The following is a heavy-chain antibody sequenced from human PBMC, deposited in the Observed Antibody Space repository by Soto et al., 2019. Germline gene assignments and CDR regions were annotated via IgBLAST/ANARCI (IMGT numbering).Heavy chain of an antibody. CDR1: GGTFSSYA. D-gene: IGHD1-7*01. CDR3: ARNHHGTTSYGMYV. Sequence: SVKVSCKASGGTFSSYAISWVRQAPGQGLEWMGGIIPIFGTANYAQKFQGRVTITADESTSTAHMELSSLRSDDTAVYYCARNHHGTTSYGMYVWGQGTTVTVSS. CDR2: IIPIFGTA. J-gene: IGHJ6*02. V-gene: IGHV1-69*13.